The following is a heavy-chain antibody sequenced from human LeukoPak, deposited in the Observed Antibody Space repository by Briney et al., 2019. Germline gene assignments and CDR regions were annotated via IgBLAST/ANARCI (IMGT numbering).Heavy chain of an antibody. D-gene: IGHD3-3*01. CDR2: INPSGGST. Sequence: ASVKVSCKASGYTFTSYYMHWVRQAPAQGLKWMGIINPSGGSTSHAQKFQGRVTMTRDMSTSTVHMELSSLRSEDTAVYYCARGGDYDFWSGHKLYYYYMDVWGKGTTVTVSS. V-gene: IGHV1-46*01. CDR1: GYTFTSYY. J-gene: IGHJ6*03. CDR3: ARGGDYDFWSGHKLYYYYMDV.